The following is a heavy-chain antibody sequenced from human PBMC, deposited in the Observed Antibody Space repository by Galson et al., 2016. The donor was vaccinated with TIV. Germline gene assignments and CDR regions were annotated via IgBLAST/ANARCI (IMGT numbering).Heavy chain of an antibody. CDR1: GDTFNSYG. V-gene: IGHV1-69*06. CDR3: ARVVLAYSNYDGYYHGMDV. J-gene: IGHJ6*02. D-gene: IGHD4-11*01. Sequence: SVKVSCKASGDTFNSYGIAWVRQAPGQGLERMGGIIPMIGTPKYAQKFQGRVTITADKSTSTAYMELSSLRSEDTARYYCARVVLAYSNYDGYYHGMDVWGQGTTVTVSS. CDR2: IIPMIGTP.